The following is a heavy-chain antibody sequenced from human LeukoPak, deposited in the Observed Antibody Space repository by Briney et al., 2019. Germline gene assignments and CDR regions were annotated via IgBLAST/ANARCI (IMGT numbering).Heavy chain of an antibody. J-gene: IGHJ6*02. CDR2: IYYSGST. CDR3: ARDSVPPPTVAGRHYYYYYGMDV. CDR1: GGSISSYY. V-gene: IGHV4-59*01. D-gene: IGHD6-19*01. Sequence: SETLSLTCTVSGGSISSYYWSWIRQPPGKGLEWIGYIYYSGSTNYNPSLKSRVTISVDTSKNQFSLKLSSVTAADTAVYYCARDSVPPPTVAGRHYYYYYGMDVWGQGTTVTVSS.